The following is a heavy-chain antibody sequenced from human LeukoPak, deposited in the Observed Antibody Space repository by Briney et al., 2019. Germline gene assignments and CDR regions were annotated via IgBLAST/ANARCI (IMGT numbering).Heavy chain of an antibody. CDR3: ARDPLHRTGTTFDY. J-gene: IGHJ4*02. CDR2: ISAYNGNT. V-gene: IGHV1-18*04. Sequence: ASVKVSCKASGYTFSDHYIHWVRQAPGQGLEWMGWISAYNGNTNYAQKLQGRVTMTTDTSTSTAYMELRSLRSDDTAVYYCARDPLHRTGTTFDYWGQGTLVTVSS. CDR1: GYTFSDHY. D-gene: IGHD1-1*01.